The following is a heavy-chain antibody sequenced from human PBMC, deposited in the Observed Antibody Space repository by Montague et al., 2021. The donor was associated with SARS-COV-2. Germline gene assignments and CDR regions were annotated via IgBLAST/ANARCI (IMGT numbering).Heavy chain of an antibody. CDR1: GGSVSSSPYY. Sequence: SETLSLTCTVSGGSVSSSPYYWGWIRQPPGRGLEWVGSISYSGRTYFSPSLKSRLTISVDSSENQFSLRLSSVTAADTVVYYCASSYYYGSGTYVYNYYMDVWGKGTTVTVS. CDR3: ASSYYYGSGTYVYNYYMDV. J-gene: IGHJ6*03. D-gene: IGHD3-10*01. CDR2: ISYSGRT. V-gene: IGHV4-39*01.